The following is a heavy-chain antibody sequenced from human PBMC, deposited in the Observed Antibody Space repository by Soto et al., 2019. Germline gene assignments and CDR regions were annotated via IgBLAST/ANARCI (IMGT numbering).Heavy chain of an antibody. CDR3: ARLGFPGAIYFDS. Sequence: PVASLKISCNGSGYNFTTFWIGLVRQMPGKGLEWMGIIYPGDSETKYSPDFEGQVTISADRSTNTAYLQWRSLRASDTAMYYCARLGFPGAIYFDSWGLGTLVTVSS. CDR2: IYPGDSET. J-gene: IGHJ4*02. CDR1: GYNFTTFW. V-gene: IGHV5-51*01.